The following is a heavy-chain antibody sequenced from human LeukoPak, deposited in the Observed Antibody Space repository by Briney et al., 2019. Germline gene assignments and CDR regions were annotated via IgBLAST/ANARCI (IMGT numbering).Heavy chain of an antibody. CDR2: IYYSGST. J-gene: IGHJ3*02. Sequence: SETLSLTCTVSGGSISSSNYYWGWIRQPPGKGLEWIGSIYYSGSTNYNPSLKSRVTISVDKSKNQFSLKLSSVTAADTAVYYCASTEIYDSSGYYTVGAFDIWGQGTMVTVSS. CDR1: GGSISSSNYY. D-gene: IGHD3-22*01. V-gene: IGHV4-39*07. CDR3: ASTEIYDSSGYYTVGAFDI.